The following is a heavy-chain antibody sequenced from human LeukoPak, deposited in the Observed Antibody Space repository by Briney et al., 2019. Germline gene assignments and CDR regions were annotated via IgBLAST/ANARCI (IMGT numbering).Heavy chain of an antibody. J-gene: IGHJ5*02. D-gene: IGHD3-3*01. Sequence: GGSLRLSCAASGFTFSSYSMNWVRQAPGKGLEWVSSISSSSSYIYYADSVKGRFTISRDNAKNSLYLQMNSLRAEDTAVYYCARGDGVTIFGVVRTAELNWFDPWGQGTLVTVSS. CDR3: ARGDGVTIFGVVRTAELNWFDP. CDR2: ISSSSSYI. V-gene: IGHV3-21*01. CDR1: GFTFSSYS.